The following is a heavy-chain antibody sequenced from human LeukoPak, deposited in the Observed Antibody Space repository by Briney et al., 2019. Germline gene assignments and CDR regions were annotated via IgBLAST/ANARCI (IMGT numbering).Heavy chain of an antibody. V-gene: IGHV3-21*01. D-gene: IGHD6-13*01. Sequence: GGSLRLSCAAYGFTFSSYSMNWVRQAPGKGLEWVSSISSSSSYIHYADSVKGRFTISRDNAKNSLYLQMNSLRAEDTAVYYCARDGAAAGTEFDYWGQGTLVTVSS. CDR3: ARDGAAAGTEFDY. J-gene: IGHJ4*02. CDR2: ISSSSSYI. CDR1: GFTFSSYS.